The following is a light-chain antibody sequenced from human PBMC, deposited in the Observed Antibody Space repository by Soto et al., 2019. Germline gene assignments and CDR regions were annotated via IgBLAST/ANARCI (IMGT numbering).Light chain of an antibody. CDR1: QSISTW. CDR2: KAS. Sequence: DIQMTQSPSTLSASVGDRVTITCRASQSISTWLAWYQQKPGKAPKILLYKASSLESGVPSRFSGSGSGTEFTLTISSLQPDDFANYYCQQYNSYSRTFGQGTKLEIK. CDR3: QQYNSYSRT. J-gene: IGKJ2*01. V-gene: IGKV1-5*03.